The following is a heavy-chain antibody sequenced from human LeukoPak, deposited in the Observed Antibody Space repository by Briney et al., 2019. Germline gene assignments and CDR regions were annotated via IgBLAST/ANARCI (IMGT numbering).Heavy chain of an antibody. J-gene: IGHJ6*02. Sequence: SETLSLTCTVSGGSISSSYYYWSWIRQPPGKGLEWIGYIYYSGSTNYNPSLKSRVTISVDTSKNQFSLKLSSVTAADTAVYYCARDRYYDFWSGYYGDYYYYYGMDVWGQGTTVTVSS. D-gene: IGHD3-3*01. CDR1: GGSISSSYYY. CDR2: IYYSGST. V-gene: IGHV4-61*01. CDR3: ARDRYYDFWSGYYGDYYYYYGMDV.